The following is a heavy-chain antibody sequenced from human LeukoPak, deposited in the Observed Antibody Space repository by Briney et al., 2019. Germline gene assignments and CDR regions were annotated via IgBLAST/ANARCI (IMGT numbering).Heavy chain of an antibody. CDR1: GGTFSSYT. CDR2: IIPIFGTA. V-gene: IGHV1-69*05. J-gene: IGHJ4*02. D-gene: IGHD3-22*01. CDR3: ARDQSSGYYGSTPAFDY. Sequence: GSSVKVSCKASGGTFSSYTISWVRQAPGQGLEWMGGIIPIFGTANYAQKFQGRVTITTDESTSTAYMELSSLRSEDTAVYYCARDQSSGYYGSTPAFDYWGQGTLVTVSS.